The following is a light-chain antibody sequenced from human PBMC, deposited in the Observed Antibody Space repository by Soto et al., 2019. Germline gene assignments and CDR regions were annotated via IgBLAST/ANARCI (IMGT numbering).Light chain of an antibody. J-gene: IGKJ1*01. CDR2: SAS. CDR1: QSISSD. V-gene: IGKV3-15*01. CDR3: LQYDSWPRT. Sequence: EIVMTQSPATLSLSPGETATLSCRASQSISSDLAWYQQKPGQSPRLLIYSASTRATGIPARFSGSGFGTEFSLIISSLKSEDFALYFCLQYDSWPRTFGQGTRVEIK.